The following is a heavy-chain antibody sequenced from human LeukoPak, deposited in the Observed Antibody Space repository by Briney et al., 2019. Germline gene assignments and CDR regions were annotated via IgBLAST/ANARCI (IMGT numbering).Heavy chain of an antibody. V-gene: IGHV1-69*04. CDR3: ARDHRITIFGVVTLEYGNWFDP. CDR2: IIPILGIA. D-gene: IGHD3-3*01. CDR1: GGTFSSYA. J-gene: IGHJ5*02. Sequence: SVKVSCKASGGTFSSYAISWVRQAPGQGLEWMGRIIPILGIANYAQKFQGRVTITADKSTSTAYMELSSLRSEDTAVYYCARDHRITIFGVVTLEYGNWFDPWGQGTLVTVSS.